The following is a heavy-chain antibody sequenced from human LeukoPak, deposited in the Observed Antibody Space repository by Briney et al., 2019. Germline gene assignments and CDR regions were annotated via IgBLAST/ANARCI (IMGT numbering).Heavy chain of an antibody. J-gene: IGHJ4*02. V-gene: IGHV4-59*12. CDR3: ARGGTFGNDY. CDR1: GGSISSYY. D-gene: IGHD2/OR15-2a*01. CDR2: IYYSGST. Sequence: SETLSLTCTVSGGSISSYYWSWIRQPPGKGLEWIGYIYYSGSTNYNPSLKSRVTISVDTSKNQFSLKLSSVTAADTAVYYCARGGTFGNDYWGQGTLVTVSS.